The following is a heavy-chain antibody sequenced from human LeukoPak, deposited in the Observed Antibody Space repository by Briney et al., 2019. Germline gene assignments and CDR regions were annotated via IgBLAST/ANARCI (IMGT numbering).Heavy chain of an antibody. CDR3: AKTPTVLDYYDGTGYRGVYYFDY. V-gene: IGHV3-23*01. CDR1: GFTFSSYA. J-gene: IGHJ4*02. D-gene: IGHD3-22*01. CDR2: ISDSGSST. Sequence: GGSLRLSCSASGFTFSSYAMSWVRQTPGKGLEWVSTISDSGSSTYYADSVKGRFTISRDNSETTLYMQMESLRADDTAVYYCAKTPTVLDYYDGTGYRGVYYFDYWGQGTLVTVSS.